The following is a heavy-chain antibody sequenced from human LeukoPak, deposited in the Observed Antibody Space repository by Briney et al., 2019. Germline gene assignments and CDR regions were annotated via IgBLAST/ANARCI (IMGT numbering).Heavy chain of an antibody. CDR3: TKDIPYDSRGYQFHGY. J-gene: IGHJ4*02. CDR1: GFTFSSYS. D-gene: IGHD3-10*01. CDR2: ISGSSDNP. Sequence: GGSLRLSCAASGFTFSSYSMNWVRQAPGKGLEWVSAISGSSDNPDHADSVKGRFTVSRDNSKNTLYLQMNSLRAEDTAIYYCTKDIPYDSRGYQFHGYWGQGTLVTVSS. V-gene: IGHV3-23*01.